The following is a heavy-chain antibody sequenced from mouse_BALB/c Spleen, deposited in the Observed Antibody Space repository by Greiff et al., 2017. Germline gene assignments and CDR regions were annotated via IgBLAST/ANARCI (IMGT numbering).Heavy chain of an antibody. V-gene: IGHV1-55*01. J-gene: IGHJ2*01. CDR1: GYNFTSYW. Sequence: QVQLQQPGAELVKPGTSVKLSCKASGYNFTSYWINWVKLRPGQGLEWIGDIYPGSGSTNYNEKFKSKATLTVDTSSSTAYMQLSSLASEDSALYYCARYPFDYWGQGTTLTVSS. CDR2: IYPGSGST. CDR3: ARYPFDY.